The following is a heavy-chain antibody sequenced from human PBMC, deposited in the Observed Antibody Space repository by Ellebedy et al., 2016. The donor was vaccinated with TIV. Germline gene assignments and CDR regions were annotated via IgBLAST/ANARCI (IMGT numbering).Heavy chain of an antibody. CDR2: INHSGST. D-gene: IGHD2-8*01. Sequence: MPSETLSLTCAVYGGSFSGYYWSWIRQPPGKGLEWIGEINHSGSTNYNPSLKSRVTISVDTSKNQFSLKLSSVTAADTAVYYCARTFSPHCSSGVCYMAYYFDYWGQGTLVTVSS. V-gene: IGHV4-34*01. CDR1: GGSFSGYY. J-gene: IGHJ4*02. CDR3: ARTFSPHCSSGVCYMAYYFDY.